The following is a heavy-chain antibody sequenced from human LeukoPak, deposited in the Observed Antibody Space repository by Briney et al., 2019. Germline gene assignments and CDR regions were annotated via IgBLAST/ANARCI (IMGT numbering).Heavy chain of an antibody. CDR1: GFTFSSFE. J-gene: IGHJ4*02. V-gene: IGHV3-48*03. CDR3: ARGLRYFVWLPGY. CDR2: ISSSGKTI. D-gene: IGHD3-9*01. Sequence: GGSLRLSCAASGFTFSSFEMNWVRQAPGKGLEWVSYISSSGKTIYYADSVKGRFTISRDNAKSSLSLQMNSLRAEDTALYYCARGLRYFVWLPGYWGEGTLVTVSA.